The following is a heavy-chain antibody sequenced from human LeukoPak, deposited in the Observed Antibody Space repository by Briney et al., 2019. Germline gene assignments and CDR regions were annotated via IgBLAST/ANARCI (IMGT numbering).Heavy chain of an antibody. CDR3: ARVGGVGTTAYYYYGMDV. CDR2: INPNSGGT. Sequence: APVKVSCKASGYTFTGYYMHWVRQAPGQGLEWMGWINPNSGGTNYAQKFQGRVTMTRDTSISTAYMELSRLRSDDTAVYYCARVGGVGTTAYYYYGMDVWGQGTTVTVSS. D-gene: IGHD1-7*01. J-gene: IGHJ6*02. V-gene: IGHV1-2*02. CDR1: GYTFTGYY.